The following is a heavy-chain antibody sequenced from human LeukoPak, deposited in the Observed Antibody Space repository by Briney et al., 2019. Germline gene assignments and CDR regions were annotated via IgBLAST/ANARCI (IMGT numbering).Heavy chain of an antibody. V-gene: IGHV4-34*01. Sequence: SETPSLTCAVSGGSFRGYYWSCIRQPPGKGLEWIGEINHSGSTNYNPSPKSRVTISVDTSKNQFSLKLSSVTAADTAVYYCARGKRITMIVVPLNWFDPWGQGTLVTVSS. CDR3: ARGKRITMIVVPLNWFDP. CDR1: GGSFRGYY. J-gene: IGHJ5*02. CDR2: INHSGST. D-gene: IGHD3-22*01.